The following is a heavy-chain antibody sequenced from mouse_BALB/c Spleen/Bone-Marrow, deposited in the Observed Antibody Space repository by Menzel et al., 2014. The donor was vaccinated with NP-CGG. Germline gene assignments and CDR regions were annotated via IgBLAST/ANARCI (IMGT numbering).Heavy chain of an antibody. J-gene: IGHJ3*01. D-gene: IGHD2-10*01. CDR2: INTNGGST. CDR3: ARSPYYGNFAY. CDR1: GFTFSSYY. V-gene: IGHV5-6-2*01. Sequence: EVMLVESEGGSVNLGGSLKLSCAASGFTFSSYYMSWVRQTPDRRLELVAAINTNGGSTYYPDTVKGRFTISRDNANNTLYLQMSSLKSDDTALFYCARSPYYGNFAYWGQGTLVTVSA.